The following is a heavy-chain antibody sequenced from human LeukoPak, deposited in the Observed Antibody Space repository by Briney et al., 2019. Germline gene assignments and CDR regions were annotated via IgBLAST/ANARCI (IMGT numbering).Heavy chain of an antibody. CDR3: ARSQRTSGTSLGGFDY. CDR1: GGSISSSSYY. V-gene: IGHV4-39*07. D-gene: IGHD1-26*01. J-gene: IGHJ4*02. Sequence: PSETLSLTCTVSGGSISSSSYYWGWLRQPPGKGLEWIGSNYYSGSTYYNPSIKSRVTISVDTSKNQSSLKLSSVTAADTAVYYCARSQRTSGTSLGGFDYWGQGPLVTVFS. CDR2: NYYSGST.